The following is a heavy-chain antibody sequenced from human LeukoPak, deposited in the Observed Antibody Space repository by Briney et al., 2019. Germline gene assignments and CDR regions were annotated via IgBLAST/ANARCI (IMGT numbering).Heavy chain of an antibody. CDR1: GFTFSSYA. V-gene: IGHV3-23*01. Sequence: GGSLRLSCAASGFTFSSYAMTWVRQAPGKGLQWVSTISVSVENTYYADSVKGRFTISRDISTSTLYLQMNSLRDEDTALYYCAKYGSGTYYNGLHWGQGTLVTVSS. J-gene: IGHJ4*02. CDR3: AKYGSGTYYNGLH. D-gene: IGHD3-10*01. CDR2: ISVSVENT.